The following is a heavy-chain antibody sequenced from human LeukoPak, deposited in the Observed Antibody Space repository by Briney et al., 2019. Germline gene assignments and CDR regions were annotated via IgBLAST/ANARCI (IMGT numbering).Heavy chain of an antibody. J-gene: IGHJ5*02. CDR3: AKAPADPEYSSSWKFGYNWFDP. CDR1: GFTFSRYA. V-gene: IGHV3-23*01. D-gene: IGHD6-13*01. CDR2: ISSSGTNT. Sequence: GGSLRLSCAASGFTFSRYAMSWVRQAPGKGLEWVSSISSSGTNTYYADSVKGRFTISRDNFKNTLYLQMNSLRAEDTAIYHCAKAPADPEYSSSWKFGYNWFDPWGQGTLVTVSS.